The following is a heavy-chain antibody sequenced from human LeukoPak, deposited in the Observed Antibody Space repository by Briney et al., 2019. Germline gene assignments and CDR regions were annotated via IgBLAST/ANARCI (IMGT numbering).Heavy chain of an antibody. J-gene: IGHJ3*02. CDR3: TREGSSTINFGSGTHSGGAFDI. CDR2: IWNDGSNK. CDR1: GFSFSNYG. D-gene: IGHD3-10*01. V-gene: IGHV3-33*01. Sequence: GGSLRLSCAASGFSFSNYGIHWARQAPGKGLEWVAIIWNDGSNKYYGDSVKGRFTISRDNSKNTAYLQMNSLRGDDTALYYCTREGSSTINFGSGTHSGGAFDIWGQGAVVTVSS.